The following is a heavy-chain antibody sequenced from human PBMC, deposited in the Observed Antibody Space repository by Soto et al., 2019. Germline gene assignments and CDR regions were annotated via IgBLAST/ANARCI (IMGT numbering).Heavy chain of an antibody. D-gene: IGHD6-13*01. Sequence: PGGSLRLSCAASGFTFSDHCMDWVRQAPGKGLEWVGRTRNKANSYTTEYAASVKGRFTISRDDSKNSLYLQMNSLKTEDTAVYYCAREESSSWYYYYGMDVWGQGTTVTVSS. CDR3: AREESSSWYYYYGMDV. J-gene: IGHJ6*02. CDR2: TRNKANSYTT. V-gene: IGHV3-72*01. CDR1: GFTFSDHC.